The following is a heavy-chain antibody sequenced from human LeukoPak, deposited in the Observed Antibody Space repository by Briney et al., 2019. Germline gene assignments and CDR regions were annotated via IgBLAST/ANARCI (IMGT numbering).Heavy chain of an antibody. J-gene: IGHJ4*02. V-gene: IGHV4-59*01. CDR1: GASISHYY. D-gene: IGHD2-2*01. CDR3: ASLSHCSTSSCFDY. Sequence: PSETLSLTCTVSGASISHYYWSWIRQPPERGLEWIGCAFYTGSTNYNPSLKSRVTISIDTSKSQFSLRLTSVTAADTAIYYCASLSHCSTSSCFDYWGRGTLVTVSS. CDR2: AFYTGST.